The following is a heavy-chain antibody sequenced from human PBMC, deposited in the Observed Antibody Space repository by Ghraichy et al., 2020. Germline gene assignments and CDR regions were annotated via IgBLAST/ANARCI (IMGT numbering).Heavy chain of an antibody. D-gene: IGHD5-18*01. CDR3: ARGRRGYGVDY. CDR1: GGSFSGYY. Sequence: SQTLSLTCAVYGGSFSGYYWSWIRQPPGKGLEWIGEINHSGSTNYNPSLKSRVTISVDTSKNQFSLKLSSVTAADTAVYYCARGRRGYGVDYWGQGTLVTVSS. CDR2: INHSGST. J-gene: IGHJ4*02. V-gene: IGHV4-34*01.